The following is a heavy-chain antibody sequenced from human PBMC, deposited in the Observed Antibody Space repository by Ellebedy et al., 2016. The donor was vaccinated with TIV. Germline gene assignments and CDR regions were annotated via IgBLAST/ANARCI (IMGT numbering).Heavy chain of an antibody. CDR1: GFSFSSYA. Sequence: PGGSLRLSCVASGFSFSSYAMSWVRQAPGKGLEWVANIKQDGSEKWYVDSVKGRFTISRDNAKNSLYLQMSSLRAEDTAVYYCARDQGWAYPGSTRFDYWGQGTLVTVSS. CDR2: IKQDGSEK. CDR3: ARDQGWAYPGSTRFDY. V-gene: IGHV3-7*01. J-gene: IGHJ4*03. D-gene: IGHD3-10*01.